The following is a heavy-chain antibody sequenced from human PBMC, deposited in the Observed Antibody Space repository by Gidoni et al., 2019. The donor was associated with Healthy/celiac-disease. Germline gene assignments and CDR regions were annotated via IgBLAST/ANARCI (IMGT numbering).Heavy chain of an antibody. Sequence: EVQLVESGGGLVKPGGSLRLSCAASGFTFSNACMSWVRQAPGKGLEWVGRIKSKTDGGTTDYAAPVKGRFTISRDDSKNTLYLQMNSLKTEDTAVYYCTTGGAPTRSWGDAFDIWGQGTMVTVSS. J-gene: IGHJ3*02. CDR1: GFTFSNAC. CDR2: IKSKTDGGTT. D-gene: IGHD7-27*01. CDR3: TTGGAPTRSWGDAFDI. V-gene: IGHV3-15*01.